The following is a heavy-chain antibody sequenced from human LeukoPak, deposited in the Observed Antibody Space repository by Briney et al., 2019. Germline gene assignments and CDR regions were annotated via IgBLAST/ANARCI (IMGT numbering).Heavy chain of an antibody. V-gene: IGHV3-30*02. Sequence: PGGSLRLSCAASGFSFSDYGMHWVRQAPGKGLEWVAFIRYDGSDKYYADSVKGRFTISRDNSKNTLYLQMNSLRAEDTAVYYCAKDLLIVGATFFDYWGQGTLITVSS. CDR3: AKDLLIVGATFFDY. CDR2: IRYDGSDK. CDR1: GFSFSDYG. J-gene: IGHJ4*02. D-gene: IGHD1-26*01.